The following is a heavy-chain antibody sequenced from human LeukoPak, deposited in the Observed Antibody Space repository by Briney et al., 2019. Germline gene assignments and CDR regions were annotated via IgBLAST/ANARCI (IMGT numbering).Heavy chain of an antibody. D-gene: IGHD1-26*01. CDR2: IYFNGNT. Sequence: SETLSLTCTVSGGSINSVGYYWSWIRQHPGKGLEWIGYIYFNGNTYYNPSLKSRVTILLGTSKKQFSLKLISVTAADTAVYYCARGSGAPTEPNWFDPWGQGTLVTVSS. CDR1: GGSINSVGYY. J-gene: IGHJ5*02. CDR3: ARGSGAPTEPNWFDP. V-gene: IGHV4-31*03.